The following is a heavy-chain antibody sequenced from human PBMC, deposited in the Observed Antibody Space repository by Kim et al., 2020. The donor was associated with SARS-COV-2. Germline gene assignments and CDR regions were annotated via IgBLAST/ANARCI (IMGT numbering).Heavy chain of an antibody. CDR1: GFTFSSYG. J-gene: IGHJ4*02. V-gene: IGHV3-30*18. CDR3: AKDWEMVALWFGEFPDY. D-gene: IGHD3-10*01. CDR2: ISYDGSNK. Sequence: GGSLRLSCAASGFTFSSYGMHWVRQAPGKGLEWVAVISYDGSNKYYADSVKGRFTISRDNPKNTLYLQMNSLRAEDTAVYYCAKDWEMVALWFGEFPDYWGQGTLVTVSS.